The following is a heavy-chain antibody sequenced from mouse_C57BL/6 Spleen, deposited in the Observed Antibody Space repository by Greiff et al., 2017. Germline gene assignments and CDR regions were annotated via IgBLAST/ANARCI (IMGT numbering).Heavy chain of an antibody. D-gene: IGHD2-1*01. CDR1: GFTFSSYG. Sequence: EVMLVESGGDFVKPGGSLKLSCAASGFTFSSYGMSWVRQTPDKRLEWVATISRGGSYTYYPDSVKGRFTISRDTAKNTLYLQMSSLKSEDTAMYYCARHNYGNYLYYFDYWGQGTTLTVSS. CDR2: ISRGGSYT. J-gene: IGHJ2*01. V-gene: IGHV5-6*01. CDR3: ARHNYGNYLYYFDY.